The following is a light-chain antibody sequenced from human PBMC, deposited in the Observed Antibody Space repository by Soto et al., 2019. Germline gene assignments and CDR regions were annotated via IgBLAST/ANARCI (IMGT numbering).Light chain of an antibody. J-gene: IGKJ2*01. Sequence: DIQMTQSPSTLSASVGDRVAISCRAXXSVSGWLAWYQQKPGKVPKLLIYQASTLEDGVPSRFSGSGSGTEFTLTISSLQPDDSATYYCQHYNDYSYTFGPGTNLEIK. V-gene: IGKV1-5*03. CDR3: QHYNDYSYT. CDR2: QAS. CDR1: XSVSGW.